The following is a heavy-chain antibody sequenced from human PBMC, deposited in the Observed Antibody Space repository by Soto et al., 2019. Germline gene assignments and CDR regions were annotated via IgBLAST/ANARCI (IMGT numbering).Heavy chain of an antibody. CDR3: ARVSGSYYYGMDD. V-gene: IGHV4-4*02. D-gene: IGHD6-19*01. CDR2: IYHSGST. CDR1: GGSISSSNW. J-gene: IGHJ6*02. Sequence: SETLSLTCAVSGGSISSSNWWSWVLQPPGKGLEWIGEIYHSGSTNYNPSLKSRVTISVDKSKNQFSLKLSSVIAADTAVYYCARVSGSYYYGMDDWGQGTTVTVSS.